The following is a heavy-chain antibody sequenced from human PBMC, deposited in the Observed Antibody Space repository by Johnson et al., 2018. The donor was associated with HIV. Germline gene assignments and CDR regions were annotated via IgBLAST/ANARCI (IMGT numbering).Heavy chain of an antibody. J-gene: IGHJ3*02. V-gene: IGHV3-30*19. Sequence: QMLLVESGGGVVQPGRSLRLSCAASGFTFSSYGMHWVRQAPGKGLEWVAVIWYDGSNKYSADSVKGRFTISRDNSKNTLYLQMGSLRAEDMAVYYCARKVVTADDAFDIWGQGTMVTVSS. CDR2: IWYDGSNK. CDR1: GFTFSSYG. D-gene: IGHD2-21*02. CDR3: ARKVVTADDAFDI.